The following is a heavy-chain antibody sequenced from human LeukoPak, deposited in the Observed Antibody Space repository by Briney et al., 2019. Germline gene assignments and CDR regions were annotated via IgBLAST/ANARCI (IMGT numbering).Heavy chain of an antibody. D-gene: IGHD3-22*01. V-gene: IGHV4-4*02. CDR1: GGSISSSNW. CDR3: ARASPYYDSSGHLDY. Sequence: SETLSLTCAVSGGSISSSNWWSWGRQPPGKGLEWSGKIYHSGSTNYNPSLKSRVTISVDKSKNQFSLKLSSVTAADTAVYYCARASPYYDSSGHLDYWGQGTLVTVSS. CDR2: IYHSGST. J-gene: IGHJ4*02.